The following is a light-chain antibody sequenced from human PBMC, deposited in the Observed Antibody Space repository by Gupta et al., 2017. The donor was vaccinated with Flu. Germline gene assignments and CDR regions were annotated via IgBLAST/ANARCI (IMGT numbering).Light chain of an antibody. CDR1: KLGDKH. CDR2: QDN. V-gene: IGLV3-1*01. CDR3: QAWDSRNVV. Sequence: SYELTQPPSVSVSSGQTASISCSGDKLGDKHACWYQQRPGQSPLLIIYQDNKRPSGIPARFSGSNSGNTATLNISGTQAMDEADYYCQAWDSRNVVFGGGTKLTVL. J-gene: IGLJ2*01.